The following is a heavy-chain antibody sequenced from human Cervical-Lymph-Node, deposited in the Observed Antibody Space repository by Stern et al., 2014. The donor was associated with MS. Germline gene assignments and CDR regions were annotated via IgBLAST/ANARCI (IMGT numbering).Heavy chain of an antibody. Sequence: VQLLESGGGVVQPGRSLRLSCAASGFTFSSIGMHWVRQAPGKGLEWLAIIWSDGSNRYCADSVKGRFTLSRDNSKNTLYLQMNSLRAEDTAVYYCAREGGNTAEYFQHWGQGTLVTVSS. J-gene: IGHJ1*01. CDR1: GFTFSSIG. D-gene: IGHD4-23*01. CDR2: IWSDGSNR. V-gene: IGHV3-33*01. CDR3: AREGGNTAEYFQH.